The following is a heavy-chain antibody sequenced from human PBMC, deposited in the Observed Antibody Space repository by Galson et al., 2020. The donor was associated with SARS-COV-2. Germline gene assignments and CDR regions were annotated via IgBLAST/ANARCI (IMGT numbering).Heavy chain of an antibody. CDR2: ISSNSEYI. J-gene: IGHJ6*02. V-gene: IGHV3-21*01. CDR1: GFSFNSYT. CDR3: AREASWAMFGMDV. D-gene: IGHD1-26*01. Sequence: GGSLRLSCAVSGFSFNSYTMSWVRQAPGKGPEWVASISSNSEYIYYIDSLKGRFTISRDNAKNSLYLQINSLTAEDTAVYYCAREASWAMFGMDVWGQGTTVTVSS.